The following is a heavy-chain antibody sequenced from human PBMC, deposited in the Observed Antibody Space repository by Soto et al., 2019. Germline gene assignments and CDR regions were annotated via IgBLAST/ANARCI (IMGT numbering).Heavy chain of an antibody. CDR3: ARDGGRIAATGSRYAFDI. CDR1: GGSISSYY. J-gene: IGHJ3*02. V-gene: IGHV4-59*01. CDR2: IYDSGST. D-gene: IGHD6-13*01. Sequence: SETLSLTCTVSGGSISSYYWTWIRQSPGKGLEWIGYIYDSGSTNYNPSLKSRVTISVDTSKNQFSLNLSSVTAADTAVYYCARDGGRIAATGSRYAFDIWGHGTIVT.